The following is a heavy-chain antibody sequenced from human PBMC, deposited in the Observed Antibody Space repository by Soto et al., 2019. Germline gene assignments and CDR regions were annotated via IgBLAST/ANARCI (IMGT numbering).Heavy chain of an antibody. J-gene: IGHJ4*02. CDR1: GFSVSSKY. CDR2: IYSGGST. V-gene: IGHV3-53*01. D-gene: IGHD1-26*01. CDR3: ARLVGATYFDY. Sequence: EVQLVESGGGLIQPGGSLRLSCAASGFSVSSKYMTWVRQAPGKGLEWVSVIYSGGSTYYADSVKGRFTISRDNSKNTLYLQMNSLRAEDTAVYYCARLVGATYFDYWGQGTLGTVSS.